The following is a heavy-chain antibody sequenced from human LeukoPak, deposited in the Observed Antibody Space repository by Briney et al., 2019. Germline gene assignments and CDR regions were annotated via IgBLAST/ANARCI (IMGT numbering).Heavy chain of an antibody. J-gene: IGHJ4*02. CDR3: ARDPYYDSSGYSGY. CDR1: GFTFSGYS. CDR2: FGTRSTSI. D-gene: IGHD3-22*01. Sequence: GGSLRLSCTASGFTFSGYSMNWIRQAPGKGLEWVSSFGTRSTSIYHAGSVKGRFAISRDNAKNSLYLQMNSLRAEDTAVYYCARDPYYDSSGYSGYWGQGTLVTVSS. V-gene: IGHV3-21*04.